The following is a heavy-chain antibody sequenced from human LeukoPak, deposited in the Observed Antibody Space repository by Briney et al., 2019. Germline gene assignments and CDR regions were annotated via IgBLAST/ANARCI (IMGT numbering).Heavy chain of an antibody. J-gene: IGHJ4*02. V-gene: IGHV4-59*03. D-gene: IGHD1/OR15-1a*01. CDR2: MYYTGSN. CDR3: AAVEVSGTPYFDY. CDR1: GGSIKSYY. Sequence: PSETLSLTCTVSGGSIKSYYWTWIRQPPGKGLEWVGYMYYTGSNKYNPSLKSRVGISVDTSKNQFSLTVTAVTAADTAVYYCAAVEVSGTPYFDYWGEGTQVTDSS.